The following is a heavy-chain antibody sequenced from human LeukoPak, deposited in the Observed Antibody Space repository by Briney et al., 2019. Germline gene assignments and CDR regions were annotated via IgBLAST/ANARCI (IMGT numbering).Heavy chain of an antibody. CDR3: ARDPYYGSGSNNYFDY. Sequence: ASVKVSCKASGYTFISHYMRWVRQAPGQGLEWMGIIDPSGGSTNYAQKFQGRVTMTRDTSTSTVYMELSNLRSEDTAVYYCARDPYYGSGSNNYFDYWGQGTLVTVSS. D-gene: IGHD3-10*01. J-gene: IGHJ4*02. CDR2: IDPSGGST. V-gene: IGHV1-46*01. CDR1: GYTFISHY.